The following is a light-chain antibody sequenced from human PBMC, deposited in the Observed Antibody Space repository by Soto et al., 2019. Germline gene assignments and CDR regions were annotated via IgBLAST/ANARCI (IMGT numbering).Light chain of an antibody. V-gene: IGKV1-8*01. Sequence: AIRMTQYQSSLSASTGDRVTITCRASQGISSYLAWYQQKPGKAPKLLIYAASTLQSGVPSRFSGSGSGTDFTLTISCLQSEDFATYYCQQYYSYPPTFGQGTKVDI. CDR2: AAS. CDR3: QQYYSYPPT. CDR1: QGISSY. J-gene: IGKJ1*01.